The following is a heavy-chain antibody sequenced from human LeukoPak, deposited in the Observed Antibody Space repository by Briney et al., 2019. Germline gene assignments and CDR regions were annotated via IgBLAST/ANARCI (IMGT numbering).Heavy chain of an antibody. CDR1: GFTLDTYW. CDR2: INSDGSST. Sequence: GGSLRLSCAASGFTLDTYWMHWVRQAPATGLVWVARINSDGSSTSYADSVKGRFTISRDNAKNTRYLQMNSLRADDTAVYYCARDHSSGCPDYWGQGTLVTVSS. D-gene: IGHD6-19*01. J-gene: IGHJ4*02. CDR3: ARDHSSGCPDY. V-gene: IGHV3-74*01.